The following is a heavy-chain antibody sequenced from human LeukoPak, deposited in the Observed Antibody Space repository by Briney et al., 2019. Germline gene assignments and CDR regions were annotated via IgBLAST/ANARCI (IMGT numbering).Heavy chain of an antibody. CDR3: ARDPWDYYGSGSYYIP. V-gene: IGHV4-61*01. D-gene: IGHD3-10*01. CDR2: IYYSGST. J-gene: IGHJ5*02. CDR1: GGSISSGSYY. Sequence: PSETLSLTCTVSGGSISSGSYYWSWIRQPPGKGLEWIGYIYYSGSTNYNPSLKSRVTISVDTSKNQFSPKLSSVTAADTAVYYCARDPWDYYGSGSYYIPWGQGTLVTVSS.